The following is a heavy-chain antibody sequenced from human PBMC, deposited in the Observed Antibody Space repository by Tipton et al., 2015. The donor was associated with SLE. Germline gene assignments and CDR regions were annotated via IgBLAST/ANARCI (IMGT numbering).Heavy chain of an antibody. CDR2: IYSVGST. J-gene: IGHJ3*02. CDR1: RLTVSSNY. Sequence: GTLRLSCAASRLTVSSNYMSWVRQAPGKGLEWGSVIYSVGSTYYADPVKGRFTISTDNSKNTLNLQMNSLRAEDTAVYYCARGSRGVAFDIWGQGTMVTVSS. V-gene: IGHV3-53*05. D-gene: IGHD3-10*01. CDR3: ARGSRGVAFDI.